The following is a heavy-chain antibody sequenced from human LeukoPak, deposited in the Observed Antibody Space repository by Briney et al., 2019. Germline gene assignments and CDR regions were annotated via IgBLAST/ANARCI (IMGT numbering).Heavy chain of an antibody. V-gene: IGHV4-38-2*01. CDR2: IHHSGST. CDR1: GYSISSGYY. CDR3: ATRIMITFGGVFDY. D-gene: IGHD3-16*01. Sequence: PSETLSLTCAVSGYSISSGYYWGWIRQPPGKGLEWIGSIHHSGSTYYNPSLKSRVTISVDTSKNQFSLKLSSVTAADTAVYYCATRIMITFGGVFDYWGQGTLVTVSS. J-gene: IGHJ4*02.